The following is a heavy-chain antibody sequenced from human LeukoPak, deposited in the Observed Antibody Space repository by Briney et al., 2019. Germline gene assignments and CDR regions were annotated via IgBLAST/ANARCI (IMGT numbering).Heavy chain of an antibody. Sequence: PGGSLRLSCAASGFTFSSNGLNWVRQAPGKGLEWVSSISSSSSYIYYADSVKGRFTITRDNAKNSLYLQMNSLRAEDTAVYYCARDRSTAMAEIDCWGQGTLVTVSS. CDR1: GFTFSSNG. D-gene: IGHD5-18*01. CDR2: ISSSSSYI. V-gene: IGHV3-21*06. J-gene: IGHJ4*02. CDR3: ARDRSTAMAEIDC.